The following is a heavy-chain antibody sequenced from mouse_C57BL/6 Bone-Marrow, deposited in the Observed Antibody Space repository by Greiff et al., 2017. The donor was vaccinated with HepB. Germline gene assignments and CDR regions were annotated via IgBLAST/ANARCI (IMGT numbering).Heavy chain of an antibody. CDR1: GYTFTDYN. V-gene: IGHV1-18*01. CDR2: INPNNGGT. Sequence: EVQLVESGPELVKPGASVKIPCKASGYTFTDYNMDWVKQSHGKSLEWIGDINPNNGGTIYNQKFKGKATLTVDKSSSTAYMELRSLTSEDTAVYYCARFEFLITTVSRRGYFDVWGTGTTVTVSS. J-gene: IGHJ1*03. CDR3: ARFEFLITTVSRRGYFDV. D-gene: IGHD1-1*01.